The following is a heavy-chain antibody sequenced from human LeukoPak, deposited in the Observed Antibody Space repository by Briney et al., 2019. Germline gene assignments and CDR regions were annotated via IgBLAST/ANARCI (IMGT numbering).Heavy chain of an antibody. D-gene: IGHD6-19*01. CDR2: ISAYNGNT. J-gene: IGHJ5*02. V-gene: IGHV1-18*01. CDR3: ARDFIAVAENWFDP. Sequence: ASVKVSCKSSGYTFSNYGFVWVRQAPGQGLEWMGWISAYNGNTNYAQKLQGRVTMTTDTSTSTAYMELRSLRSDDTAVYYCARDFIAVAENWFDPWGQGTLVTVSS. CDR1: GYTFSNYG.